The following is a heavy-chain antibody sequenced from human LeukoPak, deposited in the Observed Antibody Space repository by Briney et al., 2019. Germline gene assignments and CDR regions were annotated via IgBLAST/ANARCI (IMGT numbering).Heavy chain of an antibody. CDR3: ARDLPFED. D-gene: IGHD2/OR15-2a*01. Sequence: AVSVKVSCKASGYTFTNYHMHWVRQAPGQGLEWMGRIYPSSGGTNYAQKFQGRITLTTDTSINTAYMELSRLRFDDTAVYYCARDLPFEDWGQGTLVTVSS. CDR2: IYPSSGGT. J-gene: IGHJ4*02. CDR1: GYTFTNYH. V-gene: IGHV1-2*06.